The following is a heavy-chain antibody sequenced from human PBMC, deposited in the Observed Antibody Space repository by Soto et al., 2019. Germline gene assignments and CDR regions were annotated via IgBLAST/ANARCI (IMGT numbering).Heavy chain of an antibody. Sequence: EVQLVESGGGLVQPGGSLRLSCAVSGFTFSTYWMTRVRQAPGKGLEWVANIKEDGSEKHYVDSVKGRFTISRDNAKNSLYLQMNSLRAEDTAVYFCARGGSESDYWGQGTLVTVSS. CDR3: ARGGSESDY. J-gene: IGHJ4*02. CDR2: IKEDGSEK. V-gene: IGHV3-7*01. CDR1: GFTFSTYW. D-gene: IGHD3-10*01.